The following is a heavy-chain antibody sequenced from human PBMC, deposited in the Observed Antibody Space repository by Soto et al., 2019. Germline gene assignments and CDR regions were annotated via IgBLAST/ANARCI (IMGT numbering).Heavy chain of an antibody. CDR1: GGSFSGYY. V-gene: IGHV4-34*01. D-gene: IGHD2-8*02. CDR2: INHSGRT. Sequence: QVQLQQWGAGLLKPSETLSLTCAVYGGSFSGYYWTWIRQPPGTGLEWIGEINHSGRTNYNPSLKSRVTISVDTAKNQFSLKLTSVTAADTAVYYCARDKITGRLDYWGQGTLVTVSS. CDR3: ARDKITGRLDY. J-gene: IGHJ4*02.